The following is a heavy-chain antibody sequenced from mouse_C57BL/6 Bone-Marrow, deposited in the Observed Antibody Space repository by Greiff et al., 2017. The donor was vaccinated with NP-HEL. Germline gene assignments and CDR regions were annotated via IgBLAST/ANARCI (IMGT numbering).Heavy chain of an antibody. CDR1: GFSFNTYA. CDR3: VRLTRDYYAMDY. V-gene: IGHV10-1*01. J-gene: IGHJ4*01. Sequence: EVKLVESGGGLVQPKGSLKLSCAASGFSFNTYAMNWVRQAPGKGLEWVARIRSKSNNYATYYADSVKDRFTISRDDSESMLYLQMNNLKTEDTAMYYCVRLTRDYYAMDYWGKGTSVTVSS. CDR2: IRSKSNNYAT. D-gene: IGHD3-3*01.